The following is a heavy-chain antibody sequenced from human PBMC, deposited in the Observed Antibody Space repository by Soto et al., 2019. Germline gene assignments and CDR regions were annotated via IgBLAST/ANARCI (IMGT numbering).Heavy chain of an antibody. CDR1: GFPFSSYA. CDR2: ISGSGGST. J-gene: IGHJ4*02. CDR3: AKGSFDY. V-gene: IGHV3-23*01. D-gene: IGHD2-15*01. Sequence: SPILSCASSGFPFSSYAMSWVRPAPGKGLEWVSAISGSGGSTYYADSVKGRFTISRDNSKNTLYLQMNSLRAEDTAVYYCAKGSFDYWGQGTLVTVSS.